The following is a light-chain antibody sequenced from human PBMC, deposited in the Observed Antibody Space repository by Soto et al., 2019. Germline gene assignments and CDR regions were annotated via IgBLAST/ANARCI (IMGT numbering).Light chain of an antibody. Sequence: QSVLTQPASVSGSPGQSITISCLGTSSDVGAYKYVSWYQQNPGKAPRLIIYEVSNRPSGVSNRFSGSKSGTAASLTISGLQAEDEADYYCSSYTTNSTVIFGGGTKLTVL. V-gene: IGLV2-14*01. CDR3: SSYTTNSTVI. CDR1: SSDVGAYKY. J-gene: IGLJ2*01. CDR2: EVS.